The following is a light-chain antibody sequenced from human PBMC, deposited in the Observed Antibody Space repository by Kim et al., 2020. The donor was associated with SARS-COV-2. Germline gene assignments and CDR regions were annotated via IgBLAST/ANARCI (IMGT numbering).Light chain of an antibody. CDR3: NSRDSSGNRLLYV. Sequence: GQAVRITRQGDCPRRVYVSWNRRKPGQGPVVVIYGKNNRPSGIPDRLSGSRSGNTASLTITGAQAEDEADYYCNSRDSSGNRLLYVFGTGTKVTVL. J-gene: IGLJ1*01. CDR1: CPRRVY. CDR2: GKN. V-gene: IGLV3-19*01.